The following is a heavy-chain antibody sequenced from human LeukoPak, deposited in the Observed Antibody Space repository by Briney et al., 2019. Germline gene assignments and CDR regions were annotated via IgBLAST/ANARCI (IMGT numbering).Heavy chain of an antibody. V-gene: IGHV4-30-4*08. J-gene: IGHJ6*04. D-gene: IGHD3-3*01. CDR2: IYYSGST. CDR1: GGSISSGDYY. CDR3: ARVPPDDFWNVDV. Sequence: PSETLSLTCTVSGGSISSGDYYWSWIRQPPGKGLEWIGYIYYSGSTYYNPSPKSRVTISVDTSKNQFSLKLSSVTAADTAVYYCARVPPDDFWNVDVWGKGTTVTVSS.